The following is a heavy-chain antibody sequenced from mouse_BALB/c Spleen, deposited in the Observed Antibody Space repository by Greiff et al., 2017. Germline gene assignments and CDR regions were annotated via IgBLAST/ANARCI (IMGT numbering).Heavy chain of an antibody. CDR2: ISSGGST. Sequence: EAMLVESGGGLVKPGGSLKLSCAASGFTFSSYAMSWVRQTPEKRLEWVASISSGGSTYYPDSVKGRFTISRDNARNILYLQMSSLRSEDTAMYYCARALGRGDWFAYWGQGTLVTVSA. CDR3: ARALGRGDWFAY. CDR1: GFTFSSYA. V-gene: IGHV5-6-5*01. D-gene: IGHD4-1*01. J-gene: IGHJ3*01.